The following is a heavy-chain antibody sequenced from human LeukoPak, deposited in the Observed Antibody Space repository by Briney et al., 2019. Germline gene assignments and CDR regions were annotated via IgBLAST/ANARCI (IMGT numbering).Heavy chain of an antibody. V-gene: IGHV3-21*01. CDR2: ISSSSSYI. CDR3: ARDGSATTPLDH. Sequence: GGSLRLSCAASGLTFSTYSMNWVRQAPGKGLEWVSSISSSSSYIYYADSVKGRFTISRDNAKNSLYLQMNSLRAEDTAVYYCARDGSATTPLDHWGQGTLVTVSS. D-gene: IGHD2-15*01. CDR1: GLTFSTYS. J-gene: IGHJ4*02.